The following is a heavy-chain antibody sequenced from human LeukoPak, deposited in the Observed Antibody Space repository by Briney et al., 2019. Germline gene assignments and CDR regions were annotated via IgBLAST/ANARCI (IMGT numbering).Heavy chain of an antibody. CDR3: ARGSFLIPFGGLIV. CDR2: ISSSTTI. Sequence: GGSLRLSCAASGFTFSSYSMMWVRQAPGKGLEWVSYISSSTTIHYADSVKGRFTISRDNAKNSVYLQMNSLRAEDTAVYYCARGSFLIPFGGLIVWGQGTLVTVSS. J-gene: IGHJ4*02. V-gene: IGHV3-48*01. CDR1: GFTFSSYS. D-gene: IGHD3-16*02.